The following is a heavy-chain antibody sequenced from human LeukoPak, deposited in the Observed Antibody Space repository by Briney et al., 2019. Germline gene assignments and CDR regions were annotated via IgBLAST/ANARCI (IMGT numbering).Heavy chain of an antibody. Sequence: PSETLSLTCTVSGGSISSSSYYWGWIRQPPGKGLEWIGSIYYSGSTYYNPSLKSRVTISVDTSKNQFSLKLSSVTAADTAVYYCARAVRGLGSEDYYWGQGTLVTVSS. CDR2: IYYSGST. V-gene: IGHV4-39*01. D-gene: IGHD1-1*01. J-gene: IGHJ4*02. CDR3: ARAVRGLGSEDYY. CDR1: GGSISSSSYY.